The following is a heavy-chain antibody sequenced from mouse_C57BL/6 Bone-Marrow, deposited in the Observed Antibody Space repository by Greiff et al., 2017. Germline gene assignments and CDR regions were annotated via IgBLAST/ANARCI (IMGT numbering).Heavy chain of an antibody. V-gene: IGHV1-26*01. J-gene: IGHJ2*01. CDR1: GYTFTDYY. CDR2: INPNNGGT. Sequence: EVKLQQSGPELVKPGASVKISCKASGYTFTDYYMNWVKQSHGKSLEWIGDINPNNGGTSYNQKFKGKATLTVDKSSSTAYMELRSLTSEDSAVYYGARGSSFVYRGQGTTLTVSS. CDR3: ARGSSFVY.